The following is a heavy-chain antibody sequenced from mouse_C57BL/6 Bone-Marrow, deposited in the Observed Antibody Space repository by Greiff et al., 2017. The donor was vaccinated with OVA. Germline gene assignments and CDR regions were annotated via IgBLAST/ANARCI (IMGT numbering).Heavy chain of an antibody. CDR2: ISYSGST. J-gene: IGHJ1*03. D-gene: IGHD1-1*01. CDR1: GYSITSDY. Sequence: EVMLVESGPGLAKPSQTLSLTCSVTGYSITSDYWNWIRKFPGNKLEYMGYISYSGSTYYNPSLKSRISITRDTSKNQYYLQLNSVTTEDTATYYCARYSRYYYGSSYYWYFDVWGTGTTVTVSS. CDR3: ARYSRYYYGSSYYWYFDV. V-gene: IGHV3-8*01.